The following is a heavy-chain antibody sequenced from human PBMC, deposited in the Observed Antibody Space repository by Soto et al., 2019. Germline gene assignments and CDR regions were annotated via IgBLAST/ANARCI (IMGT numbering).Heavy chain of an antibody. Sequence: ASVKVSCKASGYTFTSYDINWVRQATGQGLEWMGWMNPNSGNTDYEQKFQGRVTMTTDTSASTAYMELRSLRSDDTAVYYCARDHDSGRAFDIWGQGTMVTVSS. CDR3: ARDHDSGRAFDI. D-gene: IGHD4-17*01. J-gene: IGHJ3*02. V-gene: IGHV1-8*01. CDR2: MNPNSGNT. CDR1: GYTFTSYD.